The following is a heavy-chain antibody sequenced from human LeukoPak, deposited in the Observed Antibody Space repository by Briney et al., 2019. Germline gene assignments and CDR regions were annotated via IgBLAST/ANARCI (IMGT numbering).Heavy chain of an antibody. V-gene: IGHV4-4*07. CDR2: IYTSGST. Sequence: SETLSLTCTVSGGSISSYYWSWIRQPAGKGLEWIGRIYTSGSTNYNPSLKSRVTMSVDTSKNQFSLTLSSVTAADTAVYYCASIQAPFVYGSGNWFDPWGQGTLVTVSS. J-gene: IGHJ5*02. CDR1: GGSISSYY. D-gene: IGHD3-10*01. CDR3: ASIQAPFVYGSGNWFDP.